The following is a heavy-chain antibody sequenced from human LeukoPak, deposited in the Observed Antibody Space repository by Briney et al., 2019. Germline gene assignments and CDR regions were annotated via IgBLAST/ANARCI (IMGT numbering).Heavy chain of an antibody. CDR3: ARDLRGYYDSSGSGGPYYYYYYGMDV. CDR2: IIPIFGTA. V-gene: IGHV1-69*13. Sequence: SVKVSCKASGYTFTGYYMHWVRQAPGQGLEWMGGIIPIFGTANYAQKFQGRVTITADESTSTAYMELSSLRSEDTAEYYCARDLRGYYDSSGSGGPYYYYYYGMDVWGQGTTVTVSS. CDR1: GYTFTGYY. D-gene: IGHD3-22*01. J-gene: IGHJ6*02.